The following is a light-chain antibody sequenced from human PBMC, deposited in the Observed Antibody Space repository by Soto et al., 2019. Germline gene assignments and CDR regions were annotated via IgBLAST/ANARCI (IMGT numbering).Light chain of an antibody. J-gene: IGLJ3*02. V-gene: IGLV2-14*03. CDR3: SSYKSSSSWV. CDR1: SIDVGGYNY. CDR2: DVS. Sequence: QSALTQPASVSGSPVQSIAISCTVTSIDVGGYNYVSWYQQHPGKAPKLMIYDVSNRPSGVSDRFSGSKSGNTASLTISGLQAEDEADYYCSSYKSSSSWVFGGGTKLTVL.